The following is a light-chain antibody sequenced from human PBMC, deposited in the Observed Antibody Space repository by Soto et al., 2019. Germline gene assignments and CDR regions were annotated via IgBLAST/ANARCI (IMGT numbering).Light chain of an antibody. CDR2: DTS. J-gene: IGKJ4*01. V-gene: IGKV3D-20*02. CDR1: QSLTNSF. Sequence: EFVLTQSPGTLSLSPGERATLSCRASQSLTNSFMAWYQQKPGQAPRLLIYDTSSRASGIPARFRGSGSGTEFTLTISSLEPEDFAVYYCQQRSNWPPADTFGGGTKVDIK. CDR3: QQRSNWPPADT.